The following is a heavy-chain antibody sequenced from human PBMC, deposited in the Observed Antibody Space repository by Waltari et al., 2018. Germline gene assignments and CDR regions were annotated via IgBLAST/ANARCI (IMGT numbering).Heavy chain of an antibody. D-gene: IGHD3-10*02. J-gene: IGHJ3*01. Sequence: QLHLQESGPGLVKPSETLSLTCSVSGGSITSSLHYWGWIRQPPGKGLEWTGTISYSGATYYNPSLRSRVTISLDTSKNQFSLKLNSVTAADTAVYYCATYVGASVGTAAFDVWGQGTMVTASS. V-gene: IGHV4-39*01. CDR2: ISYSGAT. CDR1: GGSITSSLHY. CDR3: ATYVGASVGTAAFDV.